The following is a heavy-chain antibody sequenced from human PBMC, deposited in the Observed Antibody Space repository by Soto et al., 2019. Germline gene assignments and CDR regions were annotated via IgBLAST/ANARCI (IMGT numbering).Heavy chain of an antibody. CDR2: ITTSSAYI. D-gene: IGHD1-1*01. V-gene: IGHV3-21*01. CDR3: VMSGTSCFLRLSWFDT. Sequence: EVQLVESGGGMVKPGGSLRLSCAASGFTLNTYDMNWVRQAPGKGLEWVSSITTSSAYIYYADSLKGRITISRYNAENSLFLQISSLSAEDTAVYYCVMSGTSCFLRLSWFDTWGQGTLITVSS. J-gene: IGHJ5*02. CDR1: GFTLNTYD.